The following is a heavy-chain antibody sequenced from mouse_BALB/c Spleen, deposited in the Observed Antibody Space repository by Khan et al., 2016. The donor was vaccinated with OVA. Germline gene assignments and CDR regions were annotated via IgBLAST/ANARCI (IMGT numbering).Heavy chain of an antibody. D-gene: IGHD1-2*01. CDR1: GYTFTDYY. V-gene: IGHV1-77*01. J-gene: IGHJ3*01. CDR3: ARRNYCGYTFAY. Sequence: QVQLQQPGAELARPGASVKLSCTASGYTFTDYYINWVKQRTGQGLEWIGEISPGSGDTYYNERFMGQATLTADKSSSTAYMQLSSLTSEASAVYFCARRNYCGYTFAYWGQGTLVTVSA. CDR2: ISPGSGDT.